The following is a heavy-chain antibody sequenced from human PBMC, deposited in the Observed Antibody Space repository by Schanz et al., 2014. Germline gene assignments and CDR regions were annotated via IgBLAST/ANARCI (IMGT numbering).Heavy chain of an antibody. CDR2: VSSRSDEI. J-gene: IGHJ2*01. V-gene: IGHV3-23*05. CDR1: TFTFDHYA. Sequence: EVQLLESGGGLVQPGGSLRLSCSASTFTFDHYAMTWVRQAPGKGLEWVAAVSSRSDEIKYADSVRGRFTISRDNSRSTRYLHMNSLRAEDTSVSACEKALDVDCDDRCINGYFDLWGQGTLVTVSS. CDR3: EKALDVDCDDRCINGYFDL. D-gene: IGHD2-8*01.